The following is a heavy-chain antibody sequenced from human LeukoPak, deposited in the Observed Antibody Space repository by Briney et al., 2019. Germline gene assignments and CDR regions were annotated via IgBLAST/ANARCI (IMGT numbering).Heavy chain of an antibody. CDR3: ARFSESGPALGHDPFDI. Sequence: SETLSLTCTVSGGSISSGDYYWSWIRQPPGKGLEWIGYIYYSGSTYYNPSLKSRVTISVDTSKNQFSLKLSSVTAADTAVYYCARFSESGPALGHDPFDIWGQGTMVTVSS. D-gene: IGHD3-10*01. CDR2: IYYSGST. V-gene: IGHV4-30-4*01. J-gene: IGHJ3*02. CDR1: GGSISSGDYY.